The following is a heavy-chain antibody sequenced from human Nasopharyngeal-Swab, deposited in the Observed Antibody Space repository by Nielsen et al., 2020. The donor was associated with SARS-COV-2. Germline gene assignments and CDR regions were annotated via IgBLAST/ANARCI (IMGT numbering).Heavy chain of an antibody. CDR2: IYYSGKA. CDR3: ARVFDDSGGYYYGLGYFQH. J-gene: IGHJ1*01. Sequence: SETLSLTCTVSGGSISDSNYYWGWIRQPPGKGLEYIGTIYYSGKAYYNPSLQSRVTISVDTSKNQFSLKLSSVTAADTAVYYCARVFDDSGGYYYGLGYFQHWGQGTLVTVSS. CDR1: GGSISDSNYY. D-gene: IGHD3-22*01. V-gene: IGHV4-39*07.